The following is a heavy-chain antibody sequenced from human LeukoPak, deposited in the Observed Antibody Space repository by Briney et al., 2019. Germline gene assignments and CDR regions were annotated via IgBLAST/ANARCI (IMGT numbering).Heavy chain of an antibody. D-gene: IGHD3-16*01. CDR2: IYDTGST. CDR3: ARVRMVEYFDY. CDR1: GDSIRSNNYY. Sequence: SETLSLTCTVSGDSIRSNNYYWGWIRQPPGKGLEWIGSIYDTGSTFYNPSLKSRVTISVDTSKNQFSLKLSSVTAADTAVYYCARVRMVEYFDYWGQGTLVTVSS. J-gene: IGHJ4*02. V-gene: IGHV4-39*07.